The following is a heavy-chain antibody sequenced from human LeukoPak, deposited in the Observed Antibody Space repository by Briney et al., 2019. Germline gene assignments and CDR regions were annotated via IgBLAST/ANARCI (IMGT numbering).Heavy chain of an antibody. Sequence: ASVKVSCKASGYTFTSYGISWVRHAPGQGLEWMGWISANNGNTNYAQKLQGRVTMTTDTSTSTAYIELRSLRSDDTAVYYCARVITDAFDIWGQGTMVTVSS. CDR1: GYTFTSYG. J-gene: IGHJ3*02. D-gene: IGHD1-14*01. V-gene: IGHV1-18*01. CDR3: ARVITDAFDI. CDR2: ISANNGNT.